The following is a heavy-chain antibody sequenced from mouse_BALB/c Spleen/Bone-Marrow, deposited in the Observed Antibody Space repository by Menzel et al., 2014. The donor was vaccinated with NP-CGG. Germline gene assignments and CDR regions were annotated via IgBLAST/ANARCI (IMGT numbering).Heavy chain of an antibody. CDR1: GYTFTSYW. J-gene: IGHJ2*01. V-gene: IGHV1-69*02. D-gene: IGHD1-1*01. CDR3: AITPVVATGDY. Sequence: VKLMESGAELVKPGASVKLSCKASGYTFTSYWMHWVKQRPGQGLEWIGEIDPSDSYTNYNQKFKGKATLTVDKSSSTTYMQLSSLTSEDSAVYYCAITPVVATGDYWGQGTTLTVSS. CDR2: IDPSDSYT.